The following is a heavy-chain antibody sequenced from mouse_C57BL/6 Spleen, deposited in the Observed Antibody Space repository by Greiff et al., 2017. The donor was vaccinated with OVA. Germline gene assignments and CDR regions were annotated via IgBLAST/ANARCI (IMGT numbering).Heavy chain of an antibody. CDR3: ARGAYFDY. Sequence: VQLQQPGAELVMPGASVKLSCKASGYTFTSYWMHWVKQRPGQGLEWIGEIDPSASTIKYNQKFKGKSTLTVDKSSSTAYMQLSSLTSEDSSVYYCARGAYFDYWGQGTTLTVSS. J-gene: IGHJ2*01. CDR2: IDPSASTI. V-gene: IGHV1-69*01. CDR1: GYTFTSYW. D-gene: IGHD3-1*01.